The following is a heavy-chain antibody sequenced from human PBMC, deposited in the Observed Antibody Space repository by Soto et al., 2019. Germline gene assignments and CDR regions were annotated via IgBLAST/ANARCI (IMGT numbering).Heavy chain of an antibody. D-gene: IGHD1-1*01. V-gene: IGHV3-21*01. CDR1: GFTFSTYS. Sequence: SLRLSCAASGFTFSTYSIHWVRQAPGKGLEWISSISSSGSHTFYADLLRGRFTISRDNAKNSLYLQMNSLRAEDTAAYYCAFLGNWVYDYWGQGTLVTVSS. CDR3: AFLGNWVYDY. J-gene: IGHJ4*02. CDR2: ISSSGSHT.